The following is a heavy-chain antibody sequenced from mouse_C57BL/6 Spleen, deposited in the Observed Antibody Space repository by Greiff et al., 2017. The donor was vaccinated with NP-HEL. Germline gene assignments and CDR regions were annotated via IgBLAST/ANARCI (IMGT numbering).Heavy chain of an antibody. CDR3: ARLYYGSSYYAMDY. J-gene: IGHJ4*01. CDR2: ILPGSGST. Sequence: QVQLQQSGAELMKPGASVKLSCKATGYTFTGYWIEWVKQRPGHGLEWIGEILPGSGSTNYNEKFKGKATFTADTSSNTAYMQLISLTTEDSAIYYCARLYYGSSYYAMDYWGQGTSVTVSS. CDR1: GYTFTGYW. V-gene: IGHV1-9*01. D-gene: IGHD1-1*01.